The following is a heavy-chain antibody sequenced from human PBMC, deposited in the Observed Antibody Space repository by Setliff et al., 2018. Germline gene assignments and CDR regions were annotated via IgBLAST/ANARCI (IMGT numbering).Heavy chain of an antibody. V-gene: IGHV4-38-2*02. CDR2: IFHTGAA. Sequence: PSETLSLICTVSGYSTSSGHYWGWIRQSPGKGLDWIGSIFHTGAAYYNPSLESRFTISVDTSKNQFSLKLNSVTAADSAVYYCTRGGAHCSGGYCYGANWGQGTLVTVS. CDR3: TRGGAHCSGGYCYGAN. D-gene: IGHD2-15*01. CDR1: GYSTSSGHY. J-gene: IGHJ4*02.